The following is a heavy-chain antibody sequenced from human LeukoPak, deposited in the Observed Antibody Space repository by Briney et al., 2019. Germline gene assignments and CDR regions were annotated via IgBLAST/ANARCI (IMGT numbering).Heavy chain of an antibody. Sequence: NSSETLSLTCGVFGVSINDYYWSWIRQSPGKGLEGIGEISHTEGTRYNPSLESRVTMSVGTSENQLSLKLIFVTAADTAVYYCARIRCGHSGSVCYNHWGLGTLVTVSS. CDR3: ARIRCGHSGSVCYNH. J-gene: IGHJ1*01. CDR2: ISHTEGT. V-gene: IGHV4-34*01. CDR1: GVSINDYY. D-gene: IGHD3-9*01.